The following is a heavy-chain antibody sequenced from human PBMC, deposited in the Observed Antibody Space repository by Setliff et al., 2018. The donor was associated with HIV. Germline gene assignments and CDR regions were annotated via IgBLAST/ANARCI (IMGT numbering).Heavy chain of an antibody. D-gene: IGHD3-22*01. Sequence: SAKVSCKAPGGTDGSYAFSWVRQAPGQGLEWMGRVLPLFGTVSYAQKFQGRVTITADKATSTVYMEVSSLRSEDTAVYYCARGPERYSSDSNGYYYDYWGQGTLVTVSS. CDR1: GGTDGSYA. V-gene: IGHV1-69*06. CDR3: ARGPERYSSDSNGYYYDY. J-gene: IGHJ4*02. CDR2: VLPLFGTV.